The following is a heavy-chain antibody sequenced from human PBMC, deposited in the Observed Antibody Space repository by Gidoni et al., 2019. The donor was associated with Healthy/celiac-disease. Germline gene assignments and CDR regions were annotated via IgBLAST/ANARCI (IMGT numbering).Heavy chain of an antibody. V-gene: IGHV3-21*01. CDR2: ISSSSSYI. D-gene: IGHD3-10*01. CDR1: GFTFSSYS. CDR3: ARDQSYYGSGSYYIS. Sequence: EVQLVESGGGLVKPGGSLRLSCAASGFTFSSYSMNWVRQAPGKGLEWVSSISSSSSYIYYADSVKGRFTISRDNAKNSLYLQMNSLRAEDTAVYYCARDQSYYGSGSYYISWGQGTLVTVSS. J-gene: IGHJ5*02.